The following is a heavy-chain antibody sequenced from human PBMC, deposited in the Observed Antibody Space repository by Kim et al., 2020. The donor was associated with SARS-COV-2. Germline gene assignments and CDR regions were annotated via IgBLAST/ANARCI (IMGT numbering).Heavy chain of an antibody. J-gene: IGHJ4*02. D-gene: IGHD3-10*01. V-gene: IGHV3-9*01. CDR3: AKGSGSYYNGAIDY. Sequence: ADSVKCRFTISRDNAKNSLYLQMNSLGAEDTALYYCAKGSGSYYNGAIDYWGQGTLVTVSS.